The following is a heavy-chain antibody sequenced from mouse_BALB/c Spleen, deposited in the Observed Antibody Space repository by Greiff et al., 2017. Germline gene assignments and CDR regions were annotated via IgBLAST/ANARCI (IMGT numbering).Heavy chain of an antibody. CDR2: ISSGSSTI. J-gene: IGHJ2*01. Sequence: EVQGVESGGGLVQPGGSRKLSCAASGFTFSSFGMHWVRQAPEKGLEWVAYISSGSSTIYYADTVKGRFTISRDNPKNTLFLQMTSLRSEDTAMYYCAIRNFDYWGQGTTLTVSS. CDR3: AIRNFDY. CDR1: GFTFSSFG. D-gene: IGHD1-1*01. V-gene: IGHV5-17*02.